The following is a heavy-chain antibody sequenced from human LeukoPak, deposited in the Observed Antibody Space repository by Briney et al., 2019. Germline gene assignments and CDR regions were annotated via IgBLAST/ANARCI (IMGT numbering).Heavy chain of an antibody. V-gene: IGHV1-8*01. CDR3: ARGPPNWGYDY. CDR2: MSPNSGDT. CDR1: GYIFTSYD. J-gene: IGHJ4*02. Sequence: ASVKVSCKASGYIFTSYDFNWVRQATGQRPERMGWMSPNSGDTGYAQKFQDRVTMTRNTSISTAYMELSSLRSDDTAVYYCARGPPNWGYDYWGPGTLVTVSS. D-gene: IGHD7-27*01.